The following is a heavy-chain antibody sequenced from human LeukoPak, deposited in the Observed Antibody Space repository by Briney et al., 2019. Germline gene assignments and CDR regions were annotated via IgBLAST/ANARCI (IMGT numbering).Heavy chain of an antibody. CDR1: GFTFSSYA. V-gene: IGHV3-30-3*01. Sequence: GGSLRLSCAASGFTFSSYAMHWVRQAPGKGLEWVAVISYDGSKKYYADSVKGRFTISRDNSKNTLYLQMNSLRAEDTAVYYCAREGSYDSSGYYLPWGQGTLVTVSS. D-gene: IGHD3-22*01. J-gene: IGHJ5*02. CDR2: ISYDGSKK. CDR3: AREGSYDSSGYYLP.